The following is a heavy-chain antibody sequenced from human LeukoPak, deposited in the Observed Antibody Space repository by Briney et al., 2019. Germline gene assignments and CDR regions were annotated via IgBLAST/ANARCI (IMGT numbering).Heavy chain of an antibody. CDR1: GFTFSSYA. J-gene: IGHJ3*02. V-gene: IGHV3-23*01. CDR3: AKDHDFWRGYYNGAFDI. Sequence: GGSLRLSCAASGFTFSSYAMSWVRQAPGKGLEWVSAISGSGGSTYYADSVKGRFTISRDNSKNTLYLQMNSLRAEATAVYYCAKDHDFWRGYYNGAFDIWGQGTMVTVSS. CDR2: ISGSGGST. D-gene: IGHD3-3*01.